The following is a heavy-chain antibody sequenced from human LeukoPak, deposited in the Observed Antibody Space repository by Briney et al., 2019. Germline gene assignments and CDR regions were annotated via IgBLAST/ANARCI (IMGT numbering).Heavy chain of an antibody. Sequence: GGSLRLSCAASGLTFSSYAMSWVRQAPGKGLEWVSAISGSGGSTYYADSVKGRFTISRDNSKNTLYLQMNSLRAEDTAVYYCAKDPAVVIILNYFDYWGQGTLVTVSS. CDR1: GLTFSSYA. CDR3: AKDPAVVIILNYFDY. CDR2: ISGSGGST. J-gene: IGHJ4*02. V-gene: IGHV3-23*01. D-gene: IGHD3-3*01.